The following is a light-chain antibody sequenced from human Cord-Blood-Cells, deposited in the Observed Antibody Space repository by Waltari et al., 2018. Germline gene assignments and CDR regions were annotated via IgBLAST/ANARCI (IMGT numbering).Light chain of an antibody. CDR1: QSVSSN. J-gene: IGKJ4*01. V-gene: IGKV3-15*01. CDR3: QQYNNWPLT. Sequence: EIVMTQSPATLSVSPVERATLSCRVSQSVSSNLAWYQQKTGQAPRLLIYGASTRATGIPARFSGSGSGTEFTLTISSLQSEDFAVYYCQQYNNWPLTFGGGTKVEIK. CDR2: GAS.